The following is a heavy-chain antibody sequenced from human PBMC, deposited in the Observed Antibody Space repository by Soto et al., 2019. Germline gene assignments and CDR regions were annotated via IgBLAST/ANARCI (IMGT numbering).Heavy chain of an antibody. J-gene: IGHJ4*02. CDR1: GGTFSSYA. CDR2: IIPIFGTA. Sequence: QVQLVQSGAEVKKPGSSVKVSCKASGGTFSSYAISWVRQAPGQGIEWMGGIIPIFGTANYAQKFQGRVTITADESTSTAYMELSSLRSEDTAVYYCARDGEYSSGWYFDYWGQGTLVTVSS. D-gene: IGHD6-19*01. CDR3: ARDGEYSSGWYFDY. V-gene: IGHV1-69*12.